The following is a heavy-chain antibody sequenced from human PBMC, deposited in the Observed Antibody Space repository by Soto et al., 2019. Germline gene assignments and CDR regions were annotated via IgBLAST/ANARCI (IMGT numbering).Heavy chain of an antibody. J-gene: IGHJ4*02. CDR3: ARRRAYYDFWSGYLSPTFDY. CDR1: GGSISSSSYY. V-gene: IGHV4-39*01. Sequence: SETLSLTCTVSGGSISSSSYYWGWIRQPPGKGLEWIGSIYYSGSTYYNPSLKSRVTISVDTSKNQFSLKLSSVTAADTAVYYCARRRAYYDFWSGYLSPTFDYWGQGTLVTVSS. D-gene: IGHD3-3*01. CDR2: IYYSGST.